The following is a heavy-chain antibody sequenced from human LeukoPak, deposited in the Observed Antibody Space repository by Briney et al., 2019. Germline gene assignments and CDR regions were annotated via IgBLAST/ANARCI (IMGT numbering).Heavy chain of an antibody. V-gene: IGHV1-8*01. CDR3: ARGFLSVSIVDTTGTTKHYYYYYMDV. J-gene: IGHJ6*03. Sequence: ASVKVSCKPSGYTFTSYDINWVRQATGQGLEWMVWMNPNSGNTGYAQKFQGRVTMTRNTSISTAYMELSSLRSEDTAVYYCARGFLSVSIVDTTGTTKHYYYYYMDVWGKGTTVTISS. D-gene: IGHD1-1*01. CDR1: GYTFTSYD. CDR2: MNPNSGNT.